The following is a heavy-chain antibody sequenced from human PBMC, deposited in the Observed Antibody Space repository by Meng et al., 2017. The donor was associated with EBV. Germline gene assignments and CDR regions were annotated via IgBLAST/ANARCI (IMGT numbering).Heavy chain of an antibody. D-gene: IGHD5-24*01. CDR3: ARERPGGMATTPYFDY. CDR2: IIPILGIA. Sequence: VQLVQFWAEVKKPGSSVKVSCKASGGTFSSYAISWVRQAPGQGLEWMGGIIPILGIANYAQKFQGRVTITADKSTSTAYMELSSLRSEDTAVYYCARERPGGMATTPYFDYWGQGTLVTVSS. V-gene: IGHV1-69*10. CDR1: GGTFSSYA. J-gene: IGHJ4*02.